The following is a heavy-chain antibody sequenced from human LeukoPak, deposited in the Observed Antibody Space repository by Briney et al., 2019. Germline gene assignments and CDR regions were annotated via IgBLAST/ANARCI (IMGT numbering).Heavy chain of an antibody. V-gene: IGHV3-23*01. D-gene: IGHD2/OR15-2a*01. CDR2: IVSDGYKA. CDR3: AKEIVFLFGDP. Sequence: KSGRSLRLSCAASGFTFSSYAMSWVRQAPGKGLEWVATIVSDGYKAYYADSVKGRFAISRDNSQNTVHLQMNSLRAEDTATYYCAKEIVFLFGDPWGQGALVTVSS. CDR1: GFTFSSYA. J-gene: IGHJ5*02.